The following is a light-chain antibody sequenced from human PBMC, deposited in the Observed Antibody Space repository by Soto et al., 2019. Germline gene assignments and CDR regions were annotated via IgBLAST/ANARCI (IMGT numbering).Light chain of an antibody. V-gene: IGLV2-11*01. CDR3: CSYAGAYIYV. CDR2: DVN. J-gene: IGLJ1*01. Sequence: QSALTQPRSVSGSPGQSVTISCTGTSSDIGAYNYDSWYQQHPGKVPKLMLYDVNKRPSGVPDRFSGSKSGNTASLTISGLEADDEADYYCCSYAGAYIYVFAAGTKVTVL. CDR1: SSDIGAYNY.